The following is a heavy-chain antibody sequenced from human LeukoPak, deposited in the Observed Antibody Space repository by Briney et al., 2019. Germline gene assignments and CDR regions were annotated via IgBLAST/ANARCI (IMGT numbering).Heavy chain of an antibody. CDR3: ARDRFLDSSSWYYFDY. CDR2: IWYDGSNK. CDR1: GFTFSSYG. J-gene: IGHJ4*02. Sequence: GGSLRLSCAASGFTFSSYGMHWVRQAPGKGLEGVAVIWYDGSNKYYADSVKGRFTISRDNSKNTLYLQMNSLRAEDTAVYYCARDRFLDSSSWYYFDYWGQGTLVTVSS. D-gene: IGHD6-13*01. V-gene: IGHV3-33*01.